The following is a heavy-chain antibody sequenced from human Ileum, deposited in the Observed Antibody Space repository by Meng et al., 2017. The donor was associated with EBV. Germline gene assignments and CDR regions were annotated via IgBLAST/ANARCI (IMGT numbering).Heavy chain of an antibody. CDR3: SRDLAGPYDD. CDR1: GFPFSHYW. V-gene: IGHV3-74*01. Sequence: EVELVGAGGGLVQPGGCLRLACATSGFPFSHYWMHWVRQVPGKGLVWVSRTNEDGGFTTYADSVRGRFTISRDNTKNILYLQMDSLRAEDTAVYFCSRDLAGPYDDWGQGTLVTVSS. CDR2: TNEDGGFT. J-gene: IGHJ4*02.